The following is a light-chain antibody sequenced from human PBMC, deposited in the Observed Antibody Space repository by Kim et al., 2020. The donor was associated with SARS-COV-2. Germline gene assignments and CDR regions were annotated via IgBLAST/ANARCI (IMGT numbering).Light chain of an antibody. CDR1: QDISRY. CDR2: TAS. Sequence: DIQMTQSPSSLSASLGDRVTITCRASQDISRYLNWYQQKPGKAPKLLIYTASSLQSGVPSRFTGSGSETDFTLTISSLQPEDVATYYCQQTYSASRTFGQGTKVDIK. V-gene: IGKV1-39*01. J-gene: IGKJ1*01. CDR3: QQTYSASRT.